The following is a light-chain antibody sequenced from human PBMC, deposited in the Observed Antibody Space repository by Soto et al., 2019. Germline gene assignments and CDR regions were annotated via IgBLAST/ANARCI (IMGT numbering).Light chain of an antibody. CDR2: EVS. CDR1: SSDLGDYDY. Sequence: QLVLTQPPSASGSPGQSVTISCSGTSSDLGDYDYVSWYQQHPGKAPRLMIYEVSERPSGVPDRFSGSKSGNTASLTVTGLQAEDEADYYCSSYAGSNNLIFGGGTKLTVL. V-gene: IGLV2-8*01. CDR3: SSYAGSNNLI. J-gene: IGLJ2*01.